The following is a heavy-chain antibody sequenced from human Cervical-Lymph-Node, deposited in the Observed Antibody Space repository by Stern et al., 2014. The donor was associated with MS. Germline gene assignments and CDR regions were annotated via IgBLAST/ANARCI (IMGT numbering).Heavy chain of an antibody. Sequence: VQLVESGAEMKEPGSSVKVSCKASGGTFSSYAINWVRQAPGQGLEWMGGIIPIFATAKYAQKFQGRVSITADDSTTTAHMELSRLRSEDSAIYYCARRELIGASYHHHGLDVWGPGTTVTVSS. CDR3: ARRELIGASYHHHGLDV. CDR1: GGTFSSYA. V-gene: IGHV1-69*01. D-gene: IGHD3-16*01. J-gene: IGHJ6*02. CDR2: IIPIFATA.